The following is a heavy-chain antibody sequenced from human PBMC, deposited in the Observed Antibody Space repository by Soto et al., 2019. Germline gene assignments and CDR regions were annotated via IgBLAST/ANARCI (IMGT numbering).Heavy chain of an antibody. Sequence: TSETLSLTCTVSGGSISVYSWSWIRQPPGKGLEWIGYIYYSGSTNYNPSLKSRVAISVDTSKNQFSLNLSSVTAADTVVYYCARSNDSSGWRFDSWGQGTQVTVSS. CDR3: ARSNDSSGWRFDS. D-gene: IGHD6-19*01. CDR2: IYYSGST. CDR1: GGSISVYS. J-gene: IGHJ4*01. V-gene: IGHV4-59*01.